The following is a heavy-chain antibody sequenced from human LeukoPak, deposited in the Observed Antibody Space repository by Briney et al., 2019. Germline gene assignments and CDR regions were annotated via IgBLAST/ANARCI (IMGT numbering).Heavy chain of an antibody. V-gene: IGHV4-59*08. Sequence: SETLSLTCTVSGGSISNYYWSWVRQPPGKGLEWIGYIYYSGSTTYNPSLKSRVTISVDTSKNQFSLKLSSVTAADTAVYYCARRTYFDLWGRGALVTVSS. J-gene: IGHJ2*01. CDR3: ARRTYFDL. CDR1: GGSISNYY. CDR2: IYYSGST.